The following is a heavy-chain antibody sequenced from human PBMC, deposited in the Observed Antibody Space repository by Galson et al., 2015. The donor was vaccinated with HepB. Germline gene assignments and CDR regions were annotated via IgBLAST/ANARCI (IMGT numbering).Heavy chain of an antibody. V-gene: IGHV3-11*05. CDR3: ARDSLLGPEGLHLAHYGMDV. J-gene: IGHJ6*02. CDR1: GFTFSDYY. Sequence: SLRLSCAASGFTFSDYYMSWIRQAPGKGLEWVPYISSSSSYTNYADSVKGRFTISRDNAKNSLYLQMNSLRAEDTAVYYCARDSLLGPEGLHLAHYGMDVWGQGTTVTVSS. CDR2: ISSSSSYT. D-gene: IGHD3-16*01.